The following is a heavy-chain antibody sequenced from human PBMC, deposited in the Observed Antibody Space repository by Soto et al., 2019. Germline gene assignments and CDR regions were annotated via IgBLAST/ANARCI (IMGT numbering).Heavy chain of an antibody. J-gene: IGHJ6*02. V-gene: IGHV1-69*01. CDR1: GDTFKNCV. CDR2: IIPLFGTT. D-gene: IGHD3-10*01. CDR3: AAELGFGKLSVV. Sequence: QVQVVQSGVEVRRPGSSVKVSCKASGDTFKNCVISWVRQAPGQGLEWMGGIIPLFGTTDFAQRFQGRLTITTDESTTTAYMEPSRLSSEDTATSSCAAELGFGKLSVVWGQGTTVIVSS.